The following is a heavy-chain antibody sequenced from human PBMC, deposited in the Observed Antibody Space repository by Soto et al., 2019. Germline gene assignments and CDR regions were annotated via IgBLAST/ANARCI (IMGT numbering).Heavy chain of an antibody. CDR2: ISSSGNTI. D-gene: IGHD3-10*01. J-gene: IGHJ5*02. V-gene: IGHV3-48*03. CDR1: GFTFSSYE. CDR3: ARLPGDHESWFDP. Sequence: PGGSLRLSCAASGFTFSSYEMNWVRQAPGKGLVWISYISSSGNTIYYADSVKGRFTISRDNAKNSLYLQMNSLRAEDTALYYCARLPGDHESWFDPWGQGTLVTVSS.